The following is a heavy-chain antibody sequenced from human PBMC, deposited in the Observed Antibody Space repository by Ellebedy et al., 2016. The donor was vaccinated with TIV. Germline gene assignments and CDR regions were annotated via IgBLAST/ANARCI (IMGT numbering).Heavy chain of an antibody. D-gene: IGHD3-9*01. CDR1: GFTVSSNY. Sequence: GESLKISCAASGFTVSSNYMNWVRQAPGKGLEWVSVIYRGGSTYYADSVKGRFTISRDNPKNTLYLQMNSLRVEDTAVYYCARGRAGYFDYWGQGSLVTVSS. V-gene: IGHV3-66*01. CDR2: IYRGGST. CDR3: ARGRAGYFDY. J-gene: IGHJ4*02.